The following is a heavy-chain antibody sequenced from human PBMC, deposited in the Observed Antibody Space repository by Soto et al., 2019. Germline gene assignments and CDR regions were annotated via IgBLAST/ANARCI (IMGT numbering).Heavy chain of an antibody. D-gene: IGHD3-10*01. V-gene: IGHV1-8*01. J-gene: IGHJ5*02. CDR2: MNPNSGNT. CDR3: ARGRRGPSGWFDP. Sequence: QVQLVQYGAEVKKPGASVKVSCKASGYTFTSYDINWVRQATGQGLEWMGWMNPNSGNTGYAQKFQGIVTLPRNTSISTAYMELSNLRSEDTAVYYCARGRRGPSGWFDPWGQGTLVTVSS. CDR1: GYTFTSYD.